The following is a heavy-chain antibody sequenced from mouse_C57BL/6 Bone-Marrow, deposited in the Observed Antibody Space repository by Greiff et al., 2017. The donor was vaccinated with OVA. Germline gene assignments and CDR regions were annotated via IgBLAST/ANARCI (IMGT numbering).Heavy chain of an antibody. CDR3: ARCGNGAWLAY. V-gene: IGHV1-69*01. J-gene: IGHJ3*01. CDR2: IDPSDSYT. Sequence: VQLQQSGAELVMPGASVKLSCKASGYTFTSYWMHWVKQRPGQGLEWIGEIDPSDSYTNYNQKFKGKSTLTVDKSSSTAYMQLSSLTSEDSAVYYCARCGNGAWLAYWGQGTLVTVSA. CDR1: GYTFTSYW. D-gene: IGHD2-1*01.